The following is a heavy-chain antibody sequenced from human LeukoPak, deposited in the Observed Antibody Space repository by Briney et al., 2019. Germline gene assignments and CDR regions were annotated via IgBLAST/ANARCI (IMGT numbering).Heavy chain of an antibody. CDR1: GGSISSYY. J-gene: IGHJ4*02. D-gene: IGHD6-6*01. Sequence: MTSETLSLTCTVSGGSISSYYWSWIRQPPGKGLEWIGEINHSGSTNYNPSLKSRVTISVDTSKNQFSLKLSSVTAADTAVYYCAASRIAARPGPVDYWGQGTLVTVSS. CDR2: INHSGST. V-gene: IGHV4-34*01. CDR3: AASRIAARPGPVDY.